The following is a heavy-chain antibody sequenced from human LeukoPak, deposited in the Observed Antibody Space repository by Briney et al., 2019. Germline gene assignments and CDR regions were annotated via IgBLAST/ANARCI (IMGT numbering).Heavy chain of an antibody. V-gene: IGHV1-2*02. CDR3: ARDPYYTNSFDY. CDR2: INPNGGGT. D-gene: IGHD3-10*01. Sequence: ASVKVSCKASGYSFTGYYVHWVRQAPGQGPEWMGWINPNGGGTKYAQKFQGRVTVTGDTSINTAYMELSRLKSDDTAVYYCARDPYYTNSFDYWGQGTLVTVSS. J-gene: IGHJ4*02. CDR1: GYSFTGYY.